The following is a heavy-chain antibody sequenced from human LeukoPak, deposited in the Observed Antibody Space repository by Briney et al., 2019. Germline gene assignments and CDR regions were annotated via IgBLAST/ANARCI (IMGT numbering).Heavy chain of an antibody. CDR3: ARVHDYRSAFDI. D-gene: IGHD5-12*01. CDR2: INYSGST. CDR1: GGSISSYY. Sequence: SETLSLTCTVSGGSISSYYWSWIRQPPGKGLEWIGYINYSGSTNYNPSLKSRVTTSVDTSKNQFSLKLSSVTAADTAVYYCARVHDYRSAFDIWGQGTMVTVSS. J-gene: IGHJ3*02. V-gene: IGHV4-59*12.